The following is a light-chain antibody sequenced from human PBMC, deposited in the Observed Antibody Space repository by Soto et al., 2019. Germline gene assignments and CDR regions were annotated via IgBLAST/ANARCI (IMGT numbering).Light chain of an antibody. J-gene: IGLJ1*01. CDR2: EVT. V-gene: IGLV2-14*01. CDR1: SSDVGGYNY. Sequence: QSALTQPASVSGSPGQSITISCTGTSSDVGGYNYVSWYQQRPGKAPKFMIYEVTNRPSGVSNRFSGSKSGNTASLTISGLQAEDEADYYCASYTSRGTRVFGTGTKPPS. CDR3: ASYTSRGTRV.